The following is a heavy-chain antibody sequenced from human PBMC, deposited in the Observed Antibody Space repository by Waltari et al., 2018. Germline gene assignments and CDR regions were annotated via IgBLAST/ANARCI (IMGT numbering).Heavy chain of an antibody. CDR3: AKDLLLYGDYVGYFQH. V-gene: IGHV3-23*04. J-gene: IGHJ1*01. Sequence: EVQLVESGGGLVQPGGSLRLSCAASGFTFSSYAMSWVRQAPGKGLEWVSAISGSGGSTYYADSVKGRFTISRDNSKNTLYLQMNSLRAEDTAVYYCAKDLLLYGDYVGYFQHWGQGTLVTVSS. D-gene: IGHD4-17*01. CDR1: GFTFSSYA. CDR2: ISGSGGST.